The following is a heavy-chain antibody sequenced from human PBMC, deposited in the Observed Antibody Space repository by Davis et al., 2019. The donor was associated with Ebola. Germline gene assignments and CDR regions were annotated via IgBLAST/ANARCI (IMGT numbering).Heavy chain of an antibody. CDR1: GGSISSYY. Sequence: PSETLSLTCTVSGGSISSYYWSWIRQPPGKGLEWIGYIYYSGSTNYNPSLKSRVTISVDTSKNQFSLKLSSVTAADTAVYYCARLTGISGGVFMGIAAAFDYWGQGTLVTVSS. D-gene: IGHD6-13*01. CDR2: IYYSGST. J-gene: IGHJ4*02. CDR3: ARLTGISGGVFMGIAAAFDY. V-gene: IGHV4-59*01.